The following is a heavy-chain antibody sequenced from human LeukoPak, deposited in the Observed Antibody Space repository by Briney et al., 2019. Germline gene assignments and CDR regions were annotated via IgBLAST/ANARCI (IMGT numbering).Heavy chain of an antibody. CDR1: GYTFTGYY. J-gene: IGHJ4*02. V-gene: IGHV1-2*02. CDR2: INPNSGGT. CDR3: ATYAPGTGFDY. D-gene: IGHD3-10*01. Sequence: ASVTVSCKASGYTFTGYYMHWVRQAPGQGLEWMGWINPNSGGTNYAQKFQGRVTMTRDKSISTAYMELSRLRSDDTAVYYCATYAPGTGFDYWGQGALVTVSS.